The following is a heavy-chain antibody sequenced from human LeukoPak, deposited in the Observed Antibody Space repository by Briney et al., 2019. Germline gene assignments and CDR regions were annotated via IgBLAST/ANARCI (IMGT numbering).Heavy chain of an antibody. V-gene: IGHV1-69*04. D-gene: IGHD2-21*02. CDR3: ATGPQLSCGGGCYSDYFDY. Sequence: ASVKVSCKASGGTLNSYGTSWVRQAPGQGLEWMGRIIPIDGIANYAQKFQGRVTINADKSTSTAYIELSSLRSEDTAVYYCATGPQLSCGGGCYSDYFDYWGQGTLVTVSS. J-gene: IGHJ4*02. CDR2: IIPIDGIA. CDR1: GGTLNSYG.